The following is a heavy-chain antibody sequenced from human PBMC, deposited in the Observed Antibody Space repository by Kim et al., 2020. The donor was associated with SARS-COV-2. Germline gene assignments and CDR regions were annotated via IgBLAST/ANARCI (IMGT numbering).Heavy chain of an antibody. CDR1: GGSFTGYF. D-gene: IGHD1-1*01. V-gene: IGHV4-34*01. J-gene: IGHJ4*02. CDR2: INHSGHT. CDR3: AKIGTRAFDY. Sequence: SETLSLTCAVSGGSFTGYFWTWVRQSPGMGLEWIGEINHSGHTNYNPSLKSRVTISVDTSKNQFSLNLTSLTAADTAVYYCAKIGTRAFDYWGQGNLITV.